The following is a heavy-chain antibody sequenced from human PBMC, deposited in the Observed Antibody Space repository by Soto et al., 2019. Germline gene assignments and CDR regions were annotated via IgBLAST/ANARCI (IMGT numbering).Heavy chain of an antibody. CDR1: GGTFSSYC. CDR3: ARSLRFFELSQHVQYCMDF. V-gene: IGHV1-69*13. D-gene: IGHD3-3*01. CDR2: IIPIFGTA. Sequence: SVKVSCKASGGTFSSYCVNWVRQAPGQGLEWMGGIIPIFGTANYAQKFQGRVTITADESTSTAYMELSSLRSEDTAVYYCARSLRFFELSQHVQYCMDFPGQGISVTVFS. J-gene: IGHJ6*02.